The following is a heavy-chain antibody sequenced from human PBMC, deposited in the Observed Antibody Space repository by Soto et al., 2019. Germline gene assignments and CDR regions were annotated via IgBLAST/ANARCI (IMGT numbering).Heavy chain of an antibody. D-gene: IGHD5-12*01. Sequence: GGSLRLSCTVSGLTFSDAWLNWVRQAPGKGLEWVGRFKSVGAGGTTEYAAPVKGRFTLSRDDLQNTMYLQMNSLKTDDTAVYFCIWESKFYSSWQWGRGTLVTVS. CDR3: IWESKFYSSWQ. CDR2: FKSVGAGGTT. J-gene: IGHJ4*02. CDR1: GLTFSDAW. V-gene: IGHV3-15*07.